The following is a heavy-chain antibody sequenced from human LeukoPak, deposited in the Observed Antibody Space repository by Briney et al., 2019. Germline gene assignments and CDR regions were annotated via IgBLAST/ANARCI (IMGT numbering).Heavy chain of an antibody. Sequence: SETLSLTCTVSGGSISSSSYYWGWIRQPPGKGLEWIGSIYYSGSTYYNPSLKSRVTISVDTSKNQFSLKLSSVTAADTAVYYCARARSEYYYDSSDYYWLDYWGQGTLVTVSS. D-gene: IGHD3-22*01. CDR1: GGSISSSSYY. V-gene: IGHV4-39*07. CDR2: IYYSGST. J-gene: IGHJ4*02. CDR3: ARARSEYYYDSSDYYWLDY.